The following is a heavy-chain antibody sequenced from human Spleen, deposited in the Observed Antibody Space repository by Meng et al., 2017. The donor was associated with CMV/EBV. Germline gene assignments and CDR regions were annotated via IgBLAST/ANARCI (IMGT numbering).Heavy chain of an antibody. CDR2: IYYSGTT. J-gene: IGHJ4*02. CDR1: GSISSSDYY. CDR3: ARAGSSYYSNGYFFDY. D-gene: IGHD3-22*01. V-gene: IGHV4-39*07. Sequence: GSISSSDYYWALIRQPPGKVLEWIGTIYYSGTTTYNPSLERRVTISVDKSSNQFSLNLNSVTAADTAVYYCARAGSSYYSNGYFFDYWGQGTLVTVSS.